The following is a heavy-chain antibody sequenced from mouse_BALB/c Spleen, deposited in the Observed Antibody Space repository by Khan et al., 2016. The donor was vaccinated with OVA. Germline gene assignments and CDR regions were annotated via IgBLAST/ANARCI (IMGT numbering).Heavy chain of an antibody. D-gene: IGHD2-2*01. J-gene: IGHJ3*01. CDR3: ERQGYGYSWFVY. CDR1: GFTFNTYA. V-gene: IGHV10-1*02. CDR2: IKNKSNNYAT. Sequence: EVQLVESGGGLVQPKGSLKLSCAASGFTFNTYAMNWVRQAPGKGLEWVARIKNKSNNYATYYADSVKDRFTISRDDSQSMLYLQMNNVKTEDTAMYYCERQGYGYSWFVYWGQGTLVTVSA.